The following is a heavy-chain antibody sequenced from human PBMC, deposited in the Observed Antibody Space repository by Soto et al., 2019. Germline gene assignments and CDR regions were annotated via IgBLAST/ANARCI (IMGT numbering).Heavy chain of an antibody. Sequence: SVKVSCKASGGTFSSYAISWVRQAPGQGLEWMGGIIPIFGTANYAQKFQGRVTITADESTSTAYMELSSLRSEDTAVYYCASPGYSSSFMFDYWGQGTLVTVSS. J-gene: IGHJ4*02. D-gene: IGHD6-13*01. CDR1: GGTFSSYA. CDR2: IIPIFGTA. CDR3: ASPGYSSSFMFDY. V-gene: IGHV1-69*13.